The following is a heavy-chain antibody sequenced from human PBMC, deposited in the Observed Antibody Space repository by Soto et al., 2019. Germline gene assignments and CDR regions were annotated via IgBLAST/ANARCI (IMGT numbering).Heavy chain of an antibody. CDR2: IYHSGST. Sequence: SETLSLTCAVSGYSISSGYYWGWIRQPPGKGLEWIGSIYHSGSTYYNPPLKSRVTISVDTSKNQFSLKLSSVTAADTAVYYCARAAGGGYCSGGSCYSRAFDIWGQGTMVTVSS. D-gene: IGHD2-15*01. CDR1: GYSISSGYY. CDR3: ARAAGGGYCSGGSCYSRAFDI. V-gene: IGHV4-38-2*01. J-gene: IGHJ3*02.